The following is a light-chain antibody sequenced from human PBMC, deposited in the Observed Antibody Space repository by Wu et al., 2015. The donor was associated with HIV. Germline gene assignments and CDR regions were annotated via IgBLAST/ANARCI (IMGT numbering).Light chain of an antibody. J-gene: IGKJ5*01. CDR3: QQSSSWPLT. Sequence: EIVMTQSPATLSMSPGERATLSCRASQSVSSDLAWYQQKPGQAPRLLIYGASTRATGIQPGSVGSGSGTDFTLTISSLDLEDFAVYYCQQSSSWPLTFGPRDTTG. CDR2: GAS. V-gene: IGKV3-15*01. CDR1: QSVSSD.